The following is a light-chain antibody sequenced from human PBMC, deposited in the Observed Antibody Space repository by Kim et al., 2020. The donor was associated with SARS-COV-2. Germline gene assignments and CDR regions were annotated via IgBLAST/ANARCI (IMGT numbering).Light chain of an antibody. CDR1: QGLGNN. J-gene: IGKJ2*01. V-gene: IGKV3-15*01. CDR3: QHYNSWPPFT. CDR2: AVS. Sequence: EIVMTQSPTTLSVSPGESATLSCRASQGLGNNLAWYQQKPGQGPRLLIYAVSTRATGIPARFSGSGSGAEFTLTISSLQPEDSAVYYCQHYNSWPPFTFGQGTKLEI.